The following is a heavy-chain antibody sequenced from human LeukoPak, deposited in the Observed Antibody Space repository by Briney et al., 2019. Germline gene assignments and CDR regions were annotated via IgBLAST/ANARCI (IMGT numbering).Heavy chain of an antibody. Sequence: LGGSLRLSCAASGFRLSTYRMTWVGPATRNWLEWVASLNEDGSEKYYVDSVKGRFTNSRDNAQKSLHLEMKSLSAKDTAVYYCARAVTSTEGYWGQGTLVTVSS. CDR3: ARAVTSTEGY. CDR2: LNEDGSEK. V-gene: IGHV3-7*03. J-gene: IGHJ4*02. CDR1: GFRLSTYR.